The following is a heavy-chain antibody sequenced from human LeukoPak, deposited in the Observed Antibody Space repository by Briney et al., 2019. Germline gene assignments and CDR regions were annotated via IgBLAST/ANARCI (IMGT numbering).Heavy chain of an antibody. Sequence: GGSLRLSCAASGFSVSNNFMGWVRQAPGKGLEWVSLIYSGGETNYADSVKGRFTISRDKSTNTLFLQMNSLRADDTAVYYCARYRDYYGSGIYSYFDYWGQGTLVTVSS. CDR3: ARYRDYYGSGIYSYFDY. J-gene: IGHJ4*02. V-gene: IGHV3-66*01. CDR1: GFSVSNNF. CDR2: IYSGGET. D-gene: IGHD3-10*01.